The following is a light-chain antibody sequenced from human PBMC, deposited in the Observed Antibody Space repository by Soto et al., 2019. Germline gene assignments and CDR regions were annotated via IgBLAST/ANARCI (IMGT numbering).Light chain of an antibody. J-gene: IGKJ2*01. V-gene: IGKV3-20*01. Sequence: IVLTQSPGTLSLSPGERATLSCRASQSVSSAFFAWYQQKPGQPLRLLIYAAASRATGIPDRFSGSGSATDFTLTISRLEPEDFAAYYCQQYGDSPPTFGRGTKVEIK. CDR3: QQYGDSPPT. CDR2: AAA. CDR1: QSVSSAF.